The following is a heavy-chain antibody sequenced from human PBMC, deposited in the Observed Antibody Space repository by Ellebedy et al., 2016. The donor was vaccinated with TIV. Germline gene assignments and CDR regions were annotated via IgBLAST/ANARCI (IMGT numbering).Heavy chain of an antibody. CDR1: GYSISSGYS. CDR3: ARDFCSSTSCLNYFDY. CDR2: IDHSGTT. J-gene: IGHJ4*02. Sequence: MPSETLSLTCTVSGYSISSGYSWGWIRHPPGKGLGWIGEIDHSGTTNYNPSLKSRVTISVDKSKNQFSLMLNSVTAADTAVYYCARDFCSSTSCLNYFDYWGQGALVTVSS. V-gene: IGHV4-38-2*02. D-gene: IGHD2-2*01.